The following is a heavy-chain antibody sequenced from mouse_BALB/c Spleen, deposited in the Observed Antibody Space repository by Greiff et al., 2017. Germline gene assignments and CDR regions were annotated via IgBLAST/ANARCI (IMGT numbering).Heavy chain of an antibody. Sequence: QVQLQQSGAELVRPGTSVKVSCKASGYAFTNYLIEWVKQRPGQGLEWIGVINPGSGGTNYNEKFKGKATLTADKSSSTAYMQLSSLTSDDSAVYFCARSGVFGYYGSSYGWYFDVWGAGTTVTVSS. D-gene: IGHD1-1*01. V-gene: IGHV1-54*01. J-gene: IGHJ1*01. CDR1: GYAFTNYL. CDR2: INPGSGGT. CDR3: ARSGVFGYYGSSYGWYFDV.